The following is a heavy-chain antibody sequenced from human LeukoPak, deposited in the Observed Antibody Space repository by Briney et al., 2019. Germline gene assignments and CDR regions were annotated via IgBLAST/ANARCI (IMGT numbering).Heavy chain of an antibody. D-gene: IGHD1-20*01. J-gene: IGHJ4*02. CDR2: IRSDSKTI. CDR1: GFTFSSYA. Sequence: GGSLRLSCAASGFTFSSYAMHWVRQAPGKGLEWVAHIRSDSKTIVYADSVEGRFTISRDNAKNSMSLQMNSLRADDTAVYYCARDHNWVFDYWGQGALVTVSS. CDR3: ARDHNWVFDY. V-gene: IGHV3-48*01.